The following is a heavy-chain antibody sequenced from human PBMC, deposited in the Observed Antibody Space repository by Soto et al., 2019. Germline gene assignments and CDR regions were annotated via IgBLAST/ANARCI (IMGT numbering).Heavy chain of an antibody. CDR1: GYSFTSYW. CDR3: ARRTLLNGYYSEPYFDY. D-gene: IGHD3-9*01. V-gene: IGHV5-51*01. J-gene: IGHJ4*02. CDR2: IYPGDSDT. Sequence: GESLKISCKGSGYSFTSYWIGWVRQMPGKGLEWMGIIYPGDSDTRYSPSFQGQVTISADKSISTAYLQWSSLKASDTAMYYCARRTLLNGYYSEPYFDYWGEGTLVTVYS.